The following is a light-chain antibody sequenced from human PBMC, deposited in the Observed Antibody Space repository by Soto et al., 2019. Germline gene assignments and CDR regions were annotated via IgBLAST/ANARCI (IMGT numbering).Light chain of an antibody. Sequence: QSALTQPASVSGSPGQSITISCTGTSSDVGTYNYVSWYQQHPGKAPKLLIYEVSNRPSGVSIRCSGSKSDNSASLTISVLQAEDEADYYCSSYTSGSTLVLGGGTKLPVL. CDR1: SSDVGTYNY. J-gene: IGLJ2*01. CDR2: EVS. CDR3: SSYTSGSTLV. V-gene: IGLV2-14*01.